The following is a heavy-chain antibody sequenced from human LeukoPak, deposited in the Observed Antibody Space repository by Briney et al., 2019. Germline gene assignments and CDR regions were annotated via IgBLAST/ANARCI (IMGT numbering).Heavy chain of an antibody. J-gene: IGHJ4*02. CDR1: GFTVTSNY. Sequence: GGSLRLSCAASGFTVTSNYMSWVRQAPGKGLEWVSVISTGGSTHYADSVKGRFTISRDNSKNTLYLQMNSLRAEDTAVYYCARDSSLYGINYWGQGTLVTVSS. CDR2: ISTGGST. V-gene: IGHV3-53*01. D-gene: IGHD2-2*01. CDR3: ARDSSLYGINY.